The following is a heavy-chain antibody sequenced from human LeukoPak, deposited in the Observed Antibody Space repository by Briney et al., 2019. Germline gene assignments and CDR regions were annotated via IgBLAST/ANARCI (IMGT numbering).Heavy chain of an antibody. V-gene: IGHV4-59*01. CDR3: ARDPWGYYERRSAFDI. J-gene: IGHJ3*02. CDR1: GGSISSYY. Sequence: SETLSLTCTVSGGSISSYYWSWIRQPPGKGLEWIGYIYYSGSTNYNPSLKSRVTISVDTSKNQFSLKLSSVTAADTAVYYCARDPWGYYERRSAFDIWGQGTMVTVSS. D-gene: IGHD3-22*01. CDR2: IYYSGST.